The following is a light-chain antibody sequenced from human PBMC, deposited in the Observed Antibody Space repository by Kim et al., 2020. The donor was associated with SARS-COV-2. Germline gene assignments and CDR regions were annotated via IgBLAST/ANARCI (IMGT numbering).Light chain of an antibody. CDR1: QSISNY. Sequence: SWSPGDRATLSCRASQSISNYLGWYQQKPGQAPRLLIYDASNRATGTPARFSGSGSGTDFTLTISSLEPEDFAVYYCQQRYNWWTFGQGTKVDIK. CDR2: DAS. V-gene: IGKV3-11*01. J-gene: IGKJ1*01. CDR3: QQRYNWWT.